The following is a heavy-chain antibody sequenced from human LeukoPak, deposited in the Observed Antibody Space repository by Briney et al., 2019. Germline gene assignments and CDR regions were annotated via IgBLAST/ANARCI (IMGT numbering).Heavy chain of an antibody. CDR1: GFKFDDYA. Sequence: GGSLRLSCAASGFKFDDYAMHWVRQAPGKGLEWVSGISWNSGREVYADSVEGRFTISRDNAKNSLFLQMNSLRAEDTALYYCAKDGSGSYYQYNWFDSWGQGTLVTVSS. J-gene: IGHJ5*01. D-gene: IGHD3-10*01. CDR3: AKDGSGSYYQYNWFDS. V-gene: IGHV3-9*01. CDR2: ISWNSGRE.